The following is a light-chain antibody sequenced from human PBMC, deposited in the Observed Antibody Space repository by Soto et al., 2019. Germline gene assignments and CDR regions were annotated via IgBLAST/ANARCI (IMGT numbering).Light chain of an antibody. Sequence: QSALTQPPSASGSPGQSVTISCTGTSSDVGAYNYVSWYQQHPGKVPKLMFYEVNKRPSGVPDRFSGSKSGNTASLTVSGLQAEDEADYYCTSYAGGNNIFGTGTKLTVL. CDR2: EVN. V-gene: IGLV2-8*01. J-gene: IGLJ1*01. CDR1: SSDVGAYNY. CDR3: TSYAGGNNI.